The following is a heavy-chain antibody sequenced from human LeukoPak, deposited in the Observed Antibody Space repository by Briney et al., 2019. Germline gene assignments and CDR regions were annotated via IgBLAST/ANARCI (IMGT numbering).Heavy chain of an antibody. CDR1: GYTFTGYY. CDR2: MNPNRGDT. V-gene: IGHV1-2*02. Sequence: ASVKVSCKASGYTFTGYYIYWVRQAPGQRLEWMGWMNPNRGDTRYAQKFQGRVTMTRDTPINTAYMELSGLTSDDTAVYYCGRRRIDCSDTGCYVDYWGQGTLVTVSS. J-gene: IGHJ4*02. CDR3: GRRRIDCSDTGCYVDY. D-gene: IGHD2-15*01.